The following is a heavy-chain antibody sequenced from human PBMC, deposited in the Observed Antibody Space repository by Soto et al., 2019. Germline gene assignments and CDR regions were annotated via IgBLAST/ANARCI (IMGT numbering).Heavy chain of an antibody. CDR1: GGSISSYY. V-gene: IGHV4-59*01. Sequence: SETLSLTCTVSGGSISSYYWSWIRQPPGKGLEWIGYIYYSGSTNYNPSLKSRVTISIDTSKRQFSLKLSSVTAADTAVYYCAITNKVAAPGTVLDSWGPGTLLTVSS. D-gene: IGHD6-13*01. CDR2: IYYSGST. J-gene: IGHJ4*02. CDR3: AITNKVAAPGTVLDS.